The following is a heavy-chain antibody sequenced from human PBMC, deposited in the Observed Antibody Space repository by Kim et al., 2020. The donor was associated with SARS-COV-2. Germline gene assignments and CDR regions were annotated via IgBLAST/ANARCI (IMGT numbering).Heavy chain of an antibody. J-gene: IGHJ4*02. V-gene: IGHV1-46*01. CDR3: ARSTRVAAAGTCFDY. Sequence: ASVKVSCKASGYTFTSYYMHWVRQAPGQGLEWMGIINPSGGSTSYAQKFQGRVTMTRDTSTSTVYMELSSLRSEDTAVYYCARSTRVAAAGTCFDYWGQGTLVTVSS. D-gene: IGHD6-13*01. CDR2: INPSGGST. CDR1: GYTFTSYY.